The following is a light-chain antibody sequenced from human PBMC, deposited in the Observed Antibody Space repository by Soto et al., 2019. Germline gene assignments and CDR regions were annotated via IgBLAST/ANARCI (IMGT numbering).Light chain of an antibody. CDR1: QDISNY. V-gene: IGKV1-33*01. CDR2: DAS. CDR3: QQYDNLPF. J-gene: IGKJ4*01. Sequence: DLPMTQSPSSLSASVGDRVTITCQASQDISNYLNWYQQKPGKAPKLLTYDASNLETGVPSRFSGSGSGTDFTFTISSLQPDDIATYYCQQYDNLPFFGGGTKVEIK.